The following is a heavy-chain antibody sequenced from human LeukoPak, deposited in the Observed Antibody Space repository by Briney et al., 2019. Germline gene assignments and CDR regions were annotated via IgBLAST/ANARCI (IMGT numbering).Heavy chain of an antibody. CDR1: GYTFTSYG. D-gene: IGHD3-10*01. CDR3: ARDWDVLLWFGESFDY. J-gene: IGHJ4*02. V-gene: IGHV1-2*02. CDR2: INPNSGGT. Sequence: ASVKVSCKASGYTFTSYGISWVRQAPGQGLEWMGWINPNSGGTNYAQKFQGRVTMTRDTSISTAYMELSRLRSDDTAVYYCARDWDVLLWFGESFDYWGQGTLVTVSS.